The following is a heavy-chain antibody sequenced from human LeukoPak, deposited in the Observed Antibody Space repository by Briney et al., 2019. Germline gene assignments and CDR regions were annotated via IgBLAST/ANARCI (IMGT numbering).Heavy chain of an antibody. Sequence: ASVKVSCKASGGTFSSYAISWVRQAPGQGLEWMGGIIPIFGTANYAQKFQGRVTITADESTSTAYMELRSLRSDDTAVYYCARITGTTNWFDPWGQGTLVTVSS. J-gene: IGHJ5*02. CDR1: GGTFSSYA. V-gene: IGHV1-69*13. CDR3: ARITGTTNWFDP. D-gene: IGHD1-20*01. CDR2: IIPIFGTA.